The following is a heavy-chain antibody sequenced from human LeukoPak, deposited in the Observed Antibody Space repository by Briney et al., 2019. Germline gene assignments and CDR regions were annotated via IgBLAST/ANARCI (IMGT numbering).Heavy chain of an antibody. CDR3: AKMGGYCSGSSCYSSDY. CDR2: ISGSGGST. J-gene: IGHJ4*02. D-gene: IGHD2-15*01. CDR1: GFTFSSYA. Sequence: GGSLRLFCAASGFTFSSYAMSWVRQAPGKGLEWVSTISGSGGSTYYADSVKGRFTTSRDNSKNTLYLQMNSLRAEDTAVYYCAKMGGYCSGSSCYSSDYWGQGTLVTVSS. V-gene: IGHV3-23*01.